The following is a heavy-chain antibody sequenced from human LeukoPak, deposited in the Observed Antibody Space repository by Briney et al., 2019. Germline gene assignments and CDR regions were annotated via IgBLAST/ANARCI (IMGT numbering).Heavy chain of an antibody. D-gene: IGHD5-18*01. Sequence: PSETLSLTCTVSGGSISSGDYYWSWIRQPPGKGLEWIGYIYYSGSTYYNPSLKSRVTISVDTSKNQFSLKLSSVTAADTAVYYCARDSVDTAMGLDYWGQGTLVTVSS. J-gene: IGHJ4*02. CDR2: IYYSGST. CDR3: ARDSVDTAMGLDY. V-gene: IGHV4-30-4*02. CDR1: GGSISSGDYY.